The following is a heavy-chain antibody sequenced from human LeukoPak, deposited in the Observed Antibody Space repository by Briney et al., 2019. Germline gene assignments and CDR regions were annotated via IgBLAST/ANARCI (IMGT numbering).Heavy chain of an antibody. D-gene: IGHD3-9*01. Sequence: GGSLRLSCIVSGFTFSDYEMNWVRQAPGKGLEWVSYITSSGGTIYYADSVKGRFTTSRDNAKNSLYLQMNSLRAEDTAVYYCATTGVLTGFYTWDLDYWGQGTLVTVSS. CDR3: ATTGVLTGFYTWDLDY. CDR2: ITSSGGTI. CDR1: GFTFSDYE. V-gene: IGHV3-48*03. J-gene: IGHJ4*02.